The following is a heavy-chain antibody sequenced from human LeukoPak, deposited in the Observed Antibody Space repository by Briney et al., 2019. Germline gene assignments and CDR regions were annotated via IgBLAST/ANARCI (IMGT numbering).Heavy chain of an antibody. J-gene: IGHJ5*02. Sequence: SQTLSLTCTVSGGSISSGNYYWSWIRQPAGKGLEWIGRIFTSGSTNYNPSLKSQVTISVDTSKNQFSLKLTSVTAADTAVYYCAKVGGTENWFDPWGQGTLVTVSS. CDR1: GGSISSGNYY. V-gene: IGHV4-61*02. CDR2: IFTSGST. CDR3: AKVGGTENWFDP. D-gene: IGHD1-26*01.